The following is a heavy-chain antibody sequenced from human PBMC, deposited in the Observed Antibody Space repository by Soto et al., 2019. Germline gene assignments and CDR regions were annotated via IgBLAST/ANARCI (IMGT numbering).Heavy chain of an antibody. CDR3: AINDYGDPGVFDY. Sequence: QVQLVQSGAEVKKPGASVKVSCKASGYTFTSYYMHWVRQAPGQGLEWMGIINPSGGSTSYAQKFEGRVTMTRDTSTSTVYMELSSLRSEDTAVYYCAINDYGDPGVFDYWGQGTLVTVSS. V-gene: IGHV1-46*01. CDR2: INPSGGST. CDR1: GYTFTSYY. J-gene: IGHJ4*02. D-gene: IGHD4-17*01.